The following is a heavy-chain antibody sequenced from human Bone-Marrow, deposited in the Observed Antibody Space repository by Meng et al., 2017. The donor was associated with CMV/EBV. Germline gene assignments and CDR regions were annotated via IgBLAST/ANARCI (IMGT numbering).Heavy chain of an antibody. CDR2: IADSRNT. D-gene: IGHD3-16*02. Sequence: GSLRLSCAVSGSSVSRGYYWAWIRQPPGKRLEWIGSIADSRNTYYTPSLQSRLTISVDTSKNQFSLKLSSVTAADTAVYYCARGALKGYVWGSYRYTLDYWGQGTLVTVSS. CDR1: GSSVSRGYY. V-gene: IGHV4-38-2*01. J-gene: IGHJ4*02. CDR3: ARGALKGYVWGSYRYTLDY.